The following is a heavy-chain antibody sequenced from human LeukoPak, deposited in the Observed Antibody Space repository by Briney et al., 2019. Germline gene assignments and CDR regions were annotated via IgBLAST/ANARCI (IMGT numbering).Heavy chain of an antibody. CDR3: ARGQDFWSGYPFDY. Sequence: SETLSLSCSVSGRSIGSSSNDYWTWIRQPPGKGLEWIGEISHRGSTKYNPSLKSRVTISVDTSKNQFSLKLSSVTAADTAVYYCARGQDFWSGYPFDYWGQGILVTVSS. J-gene: IGHJ4*02. CDR1: GRSIGSSSNDY. CDR2: ISHRGST. D-gene: IGHD3-3*01. V-gene: IGHV4-34*01.